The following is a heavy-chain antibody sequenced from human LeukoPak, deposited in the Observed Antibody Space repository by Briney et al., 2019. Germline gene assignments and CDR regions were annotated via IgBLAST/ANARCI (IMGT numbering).Heavy chain of an antibody. CDR2: ISSNGGST. CDR1: GFTFSSYA. V-gene: IGHV3-64*01. J-gene: IGHJ4*02. CDR3: ASDGAPFDY. D-gene: IGHD1-26*01. Sequence: GGSLRLSCAASGFTFSSYAMHLVRQAPGKGLEYVSAISSNGGSTYYANSVKGRFTISRDNSKNTLYLQMNSLRTEDTAVYYCASDGAPFDYWGQGTLVTVSS.